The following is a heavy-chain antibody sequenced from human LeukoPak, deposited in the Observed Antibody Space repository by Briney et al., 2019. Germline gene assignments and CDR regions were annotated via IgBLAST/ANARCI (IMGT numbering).Heavy chain of an antibody. CDR2: ISSSGSDV. D-gene: IGHD4-23*01. J-gene: IGHJ4*02. Sequence: GGSLRLSCAASGFTFSSYGMSWVRQAPGKGLEWVSAISSSGSDVYYADSVKGRFTISRDNAKNSLHLHMNSLRAEDTAVYYCARDYGGSSPFDYWGQGTLVTVSS. V-gene: IGHV3-21*01. CDR3: ARDYGGSSPFDY. CDR1: GFTFSSYG.